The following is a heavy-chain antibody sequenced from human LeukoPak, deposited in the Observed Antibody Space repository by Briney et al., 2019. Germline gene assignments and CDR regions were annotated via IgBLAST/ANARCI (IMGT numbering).Heavy chain of an antibody. CDR1: TFTFSSYG. J-gene: IGHJ4*02. D-gene: IGHD1-26*01. Sequence: PGGSLRLSCAASTFTFSSYGMNWVRQAPGKGLEWVSYISSSGSTIYYADSVKGRFTISRDNAKDSLYLQMNSLRAEDTAVYYCERDLPVGATFGFDYWGQGTLVTVSS. CDR3: ERDLPVGATFGFDY. CDR2: ISSSGSTI. V-gene: IGHV3-48*04.